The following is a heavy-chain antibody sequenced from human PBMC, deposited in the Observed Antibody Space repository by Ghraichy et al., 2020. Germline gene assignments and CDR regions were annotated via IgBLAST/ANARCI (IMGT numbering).Heavy chain of an antibody. D-gene: IGHD5-12*01. CDR2: IYYSGST. J-gene: IGHJ6*02. Sequence: SDTLSLTCTVSGGSISSSSYYWGWIRQPPGKGLEWIGSIYYSGSTYYNPSLKSRVTISVDTSKNQFSLKLSSVTAADTAVYYCARRYSGYDDYYYYGMDVWGQGTTVTVSS. CDR1: GGSISSSSYY. CDR3: ARRYSGYDDYYYYGMDV. V-gene: IGHV4-39*01.